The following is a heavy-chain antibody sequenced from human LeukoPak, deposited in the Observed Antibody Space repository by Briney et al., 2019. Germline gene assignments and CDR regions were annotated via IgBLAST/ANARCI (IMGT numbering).Heavy chain of an antibody. D-gene: IGHD2-2*01. Sequence: PGGSLRLSCAASGFTFSSYEINWVRQAPGKGLEWVSYNSSSGNAIYYADSVRGRFTISRDNAKNSLYLQMNSLRAEDTAVYYCARDQRFCSGTSCYASSSPAYYGMDVWGQGTTVTVSS. CDR1: GFTFSSYE. J-gene: IGHJ6*02. V-gene: IGHV3-48*03. CDR2: NSSSGNAI. CDR3: ARDQRFCSGTSCYASSSPAYYGMDV.